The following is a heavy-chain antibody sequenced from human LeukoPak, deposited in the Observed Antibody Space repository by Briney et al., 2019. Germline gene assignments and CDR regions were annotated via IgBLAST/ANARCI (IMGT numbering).Heavy chain of an antibody. CDR3: AKENLTPFGY. CDR1: GFTFSSYG. J-gene: IGHJ4*02. Sequence: GGSLRLSCAASGFTFSSYGMHWVRQAPGKGLEWVAVISYDGSNKYYADSVKGRFTISRDNSKNTLYLQMNSLRAEDTAVYYCAKENLTPFGYWGQGTLVTVSS. CDR2: ISYDGSNK. V-gene: IGHV3-30*18.